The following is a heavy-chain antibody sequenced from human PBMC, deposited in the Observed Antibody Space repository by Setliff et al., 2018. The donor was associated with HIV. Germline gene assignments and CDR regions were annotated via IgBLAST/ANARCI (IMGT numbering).Heavy chain of an antibody. CDR1: GFTLSGYW. J-gene: IGHJ4*02. CDR2: IKQDGSEK. V-gene: IGHV3-7*01. Sequence: PGGSLRLSCAASGFTLSGYWLSWVRQAPGKGLEWVASIKQDGSEKYYVDSVKGRFTISRDNAKNSLYLQMNSLRAEDTAVYYCARPIAAAGLFDSWGQGTLVTVSS. CDR3: ARPIAAAGLFDS. D-gene: IGHD6-13*01.